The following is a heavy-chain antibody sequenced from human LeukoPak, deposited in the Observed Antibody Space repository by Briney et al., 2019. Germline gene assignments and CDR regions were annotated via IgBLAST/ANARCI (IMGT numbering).Heavy chain of an antibody. J-gene: IGHJ4*02. CDR3: ARDMSGYSYGSLHY. CDR1: GFTFSSYA. D-gene: IGHD5-18*01. CDR2: ISYDGSNK. V-gene: IGHV3-30*04. Sequence: GGSLRLSCAASGFTFSSYAMSWVRQAPGKGLEWVAVISYDGSNKYYADSVKGRFTISRDNSKNTLYLQMNSLRAEDTAVYYCARDMSGYSYGSLHYWGQGTLVTVSS.